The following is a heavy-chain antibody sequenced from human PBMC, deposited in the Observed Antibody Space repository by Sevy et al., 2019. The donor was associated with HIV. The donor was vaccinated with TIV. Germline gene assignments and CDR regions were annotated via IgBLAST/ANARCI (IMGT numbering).Heavy chain of an antibody. CDR1: GFTFSSYS. V-gene: IGHV3-48*02. J-gene: IGHJ6*02. D-gene: IGHD2-2*02. CDR3: ARDLKFTYCSSTSCYKGLYYYGMDV. CDR2: ISSSSSTI. Sequence: GGSLRLSCAASGFTFSSYSMNWVRQAPGKGLEWVSYISSSSSTIYYADSVKGRFTISRDNAKNSLYLQMNSLGDEDKAVYYCARDLKFTYCSSTSCYKGLYYYGMDVWGQGTTVTVSS.